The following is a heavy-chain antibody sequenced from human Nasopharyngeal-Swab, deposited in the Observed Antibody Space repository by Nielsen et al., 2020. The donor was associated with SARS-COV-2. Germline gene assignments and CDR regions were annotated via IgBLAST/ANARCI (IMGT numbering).Heavy chain of an antibody. CDR3: ARQYDSSGYYSYYYYGMDV. CDR1: GYSFTSYW. D-gene: IGHD3-22*01. Sequence: GGSLRLSCTGSGYSFTSYWIGWVRQMPGKGLEWMGIIYPGDSDTRYSPSFQGQVTISADKSISTAYLQWSSLKASDTAMYYCARQYDSSGYYSYYYYGMDVWGQGTTVTVSS. J-gene: IGHJ6*02. CDR2: IYPGDSDT. V-gene: IGHV5-51*01.